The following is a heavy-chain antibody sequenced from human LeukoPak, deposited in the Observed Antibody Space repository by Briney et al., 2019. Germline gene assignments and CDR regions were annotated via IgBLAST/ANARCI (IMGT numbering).Heavy chain of an antibody. CDR1: GFTFSSYG. Sequence: PGGSLRLSCAASGFTFSSYGMSWVRQAPGKGLEWVSSISSSSSYIYYADSVKGRFTISRDNAKNSLYLQMNSLRAEDTAVYYCARDGFMVRGVIGYWGQGTLVTVSS. J-gene: IGHJ4*02. CDR2: ISSSSSYI. V-gene: IGHV3-21*01. CDR3: ARDGFMVRGVIGY. D-gene: IGHD3-10*01.